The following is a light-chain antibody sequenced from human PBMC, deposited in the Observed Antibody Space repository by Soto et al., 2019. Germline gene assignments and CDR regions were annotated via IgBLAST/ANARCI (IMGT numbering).Light chain of an antibody. CDR2: AAS. V-gene: IGKV1-39*01. CDR1: QSISSY. Sequence: EIQMTQSPSSLSTSVGDRVPITCRASQSISSYLNWYQQKPGKAPKLLIYAASSLQSGVPSRFSGSGSGTDFTLTISSLQPEDFATYYCQQSYSTPRTFGGGTKVDIK. CDR3: QQSYSTPRT. J-gene: IGKJ4*01.